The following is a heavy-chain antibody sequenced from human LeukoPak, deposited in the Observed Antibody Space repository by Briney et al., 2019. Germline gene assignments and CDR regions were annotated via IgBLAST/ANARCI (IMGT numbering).Heavy chain of an antibody. CDR2: INSDGSST. V-gene: IGHV3-74*01. J-gene: IGHJ4*02. CDR3: ARDPYVSNFDY. Sequence: GGSLRLSCAASGFTFSSYWMHWVRQAPGKGLVWVSRINSDGSSTSYADSVKGRFTISRDNAQNSLYLHMHSLRVEDTAVYYCARDPYVSNFDYWGQGTLVTVSS. CDR1: GFTFSSYW. D-gene: IGHD3-10*02.